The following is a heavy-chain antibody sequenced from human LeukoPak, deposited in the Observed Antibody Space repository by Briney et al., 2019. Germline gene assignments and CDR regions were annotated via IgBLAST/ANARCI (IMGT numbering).Heavy chain of an antibody. CDR3: ARTTEGGYTYGYFYYYYMDV. Sequence: KPSETLSLTCAVYGGSFSGYYWSWIRQPPGKGLDGIGEINHSGSTNYNPSLKSRVTISVDTSKNQFSLKLSSVTAADTAVYYCARTTEGGYTYGYFYYYYMDVWGKGTTVTISS. CDR1: GGSFSGYY. V-gene: IGHV4-34*01. J-gene: IGHJ6*03. CDR2: INHSGST. D-gene: IGHD5-18*01.